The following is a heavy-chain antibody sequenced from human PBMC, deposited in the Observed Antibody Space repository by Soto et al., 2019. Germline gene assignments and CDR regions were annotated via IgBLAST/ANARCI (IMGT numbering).Heavy chain of an antibody. CDR3: ETTTGSGRLDF. J-gene: IGHJ4*02. D-gene: IGHD3-10*01. CDR2: IFYSGST. CDR1: GESITTGGY. Sequence: QVELQESGPGRVKPSQTLSLTCTVSGESITTGGYWSWVRLLRGKGLEWIGYIFYSGSTYYTPSPSLKGRFSMSVDTSKTQFSLNLISVTAADTAVYFCETTTGSGRLDFWGQGTLITVSS. V-gene: IGHV4-31*03.